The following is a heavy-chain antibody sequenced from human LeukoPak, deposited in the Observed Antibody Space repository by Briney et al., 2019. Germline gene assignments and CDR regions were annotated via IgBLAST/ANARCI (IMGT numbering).Heavy chain of an antibody. J-gene: IGHJ6*02. Sequence: ASVKVSCRASGYTFTSYDINWVRQATGQGLEWMGWMNPNSGNTGYAQKFQGRVTMTRNTSISTAYMELSSLRSEDTAVYYCARGTRHHYYYYGMDVWGQGTTVTVSS. CDR2: MNPNSGNT. CDR1: GYTFTSYD. V-gene: IGHV1-8*01. CDR3: ARGTRHHYYYYGMDV.